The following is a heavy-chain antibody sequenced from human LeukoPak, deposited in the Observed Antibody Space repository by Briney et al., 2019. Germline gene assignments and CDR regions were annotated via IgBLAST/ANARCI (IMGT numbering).Heavy chain of an antibody. D-gene: IGHD6-13*01. CDR3: ASAAGAFDF. J-gene: IGHJ3*01. CDR1: GITFSSYG. CDR2: IWPDGSNK. V-gene: IGHV3-33*01. Sequence: GGSLRLSYEASGITFSSYGIHWVRQAPGKGLEWVAVIWPDGSNKYYADSVKGRFIISRDNSKNTLWLQMNSLRAEDTAVYYCASAAGAFDFWGQGTMVTVSS.